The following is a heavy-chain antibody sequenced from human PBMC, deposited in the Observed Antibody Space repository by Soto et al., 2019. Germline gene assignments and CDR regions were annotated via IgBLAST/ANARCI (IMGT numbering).Heavy chain of an antibody. CDR1: GASVSSGSYY. CDR3: AGYLAARPYYFDY. V-gene: IGHV4-61*01. D-gene: IGHD6-6*01. Sequence: QVQLQESGPGLVKPSETLSLTCTVSGASVSSGSYYWSWIRQPPGKGLEWIGYICYTGSTNYNPSLKSRVTISVDTSKNQFSLKLSSVTAADTAVYYCAGYLAARPYYFDYWGQGTLVTVSS. CDR2: ICYTGST. J-gene: IGHJ4*02.